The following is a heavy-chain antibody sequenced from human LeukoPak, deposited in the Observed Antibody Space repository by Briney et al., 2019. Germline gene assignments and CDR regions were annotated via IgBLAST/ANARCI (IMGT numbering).Heavy chain of an antibody. Sequence: ASVKVSCKVSGYTLTELSMHWVQQAPGKGLEWMGGFDPEDGETIYAQKFQGRVTMTEDTSTDTAYMELSSLRSEDTAVYYCATGDPLVAAAAFDYWGQGTLVTVSS. J-gene: IGHJ4*02. D-gene: IGHD6-13*01. CDR1: GYTLTELS. CDR2: FDPEDGET. CDR3: ATGDPLVAAAAFDY. V-gene: IGHV1-24*01.